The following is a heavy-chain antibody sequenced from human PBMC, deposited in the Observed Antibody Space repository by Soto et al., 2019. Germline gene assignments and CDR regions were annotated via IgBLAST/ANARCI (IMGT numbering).Heavy chain of an antibody. CDR1: GGSISSYY. CDR2: IYYSGST. CDR3: ARGAYSSSWSHYYYYYYMDV. V-gene: IGHV4-59*01. J-gene: IGHJ6*03. Sequence: SETLSLTYTVSGGSISSYYWSWIRQPPGKGLEWIGYIYYSGSTNYNPSLKSRVTISVDTSKNQFSLKLSSVTAADTAVYYCARGAYSSSWSHYYYYYYMDVWGKGTTVTVSS. D-gene: IGHD6-13*01.